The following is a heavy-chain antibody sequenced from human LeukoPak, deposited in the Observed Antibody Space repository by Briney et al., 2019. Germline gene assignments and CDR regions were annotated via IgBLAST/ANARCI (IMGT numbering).Heavy chain of an antibody. CDR3: ARRVGGTTFFDH. V-gene: IGHV4-59*01. Sequence: SETLSLTCTVSGGSISSFYWSWIRQPPGKGLEWIGYIYYSGSTNYNPSLRSRVTISVDTSKNQFSLKLSSVTAADSAVYYCARRVGGTTFFDHWGQGTLVTVSS. CDR2: IYYSGST. J-gene: IGHJ4*02. D-gene: IGHD1-26*01. CDR1: GGSISSFY.